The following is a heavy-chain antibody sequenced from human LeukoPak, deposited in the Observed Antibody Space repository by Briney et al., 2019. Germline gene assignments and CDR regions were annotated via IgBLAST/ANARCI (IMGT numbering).Heavy chain of an antibody. Sequence: SETLSLTCTVSGGSISGDYYWSWIRQPPGRGLEWIGYIYYSGSTHYSPSLKSRLTISVDTSKNQFSLRLSSVTAADTAVYFCARLFGAYSYWGQGTLVTVSS. CDR2: IYYSGST. CDR3: ARLFGAYSY. D-gene: IGHD4-17*01. V-gene: IGHV4-30-4*01. CDR1: GGSISGDYY. J-gene: IGHJ4*02.